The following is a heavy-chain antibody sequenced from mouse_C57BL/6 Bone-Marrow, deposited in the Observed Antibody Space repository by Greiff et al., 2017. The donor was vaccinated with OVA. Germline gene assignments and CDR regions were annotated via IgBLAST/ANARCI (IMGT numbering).Heavy chain of an antibody. D-gene: IGHD1-1*01. CDR2: IDPENGDT. V-gene: IGHV14-4*01. Sequence: VQLQQSGAELVRPGASVKLSCTASGFNIKDDYMHWVKQRPEQGLEWIGWIDPENGDTEYASKFQGKATITADTSSNTAYLQLSSLTSEDTAVYYCTRGRYSFYFDYWGQGTTPTVSS. CDR1: GFNIKDDY. J-gene: IGHJ2*01. CDR3: TRGRYSFYFDY.